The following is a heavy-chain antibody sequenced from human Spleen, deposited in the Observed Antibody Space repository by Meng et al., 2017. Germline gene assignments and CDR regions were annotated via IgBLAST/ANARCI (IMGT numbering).Heavy chain of an antibody. CDR1: GGSISTSSFY. CDR2: IYYSGST. D-gene: IGHD4-17*01. V-gene: IGHV4-39*07. CDR3: AREAKSTVTTYYFDY. Sequence: SETLSLTCTVSGGSISTSSFYWGWIRQPPGKGLEWLGTIYYSGSTYYNPSLKSRVAISLDTSKNHFSLKLSSVTAADTAVFYCAREAKSTVTTYYFDYWGQGTLVTVSS. J-gene: IGHJ4*02.